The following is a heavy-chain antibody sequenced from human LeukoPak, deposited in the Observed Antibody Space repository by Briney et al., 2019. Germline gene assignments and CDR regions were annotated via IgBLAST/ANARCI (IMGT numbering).Heavy chain of an antibody. CDR3: ARDGDYGGNKGAFDI. J-gene: IGHJ3*02. D-gene: IGHD4-23*01. V-gene: IGHV4-30-4*08. Sequence: PSETLSLTCTVSGGSISSGDYYWSWIRQPPGKGLEWIGYIYYSGSTYYNPSLKGRVTISVDTSKNQFSLKLSSVTAADTAVYYCARDGDYGGNKGAFDIWGQGTMVTVSS. CDR1: GGSISSGDYY. CDR2: IYYSGST.